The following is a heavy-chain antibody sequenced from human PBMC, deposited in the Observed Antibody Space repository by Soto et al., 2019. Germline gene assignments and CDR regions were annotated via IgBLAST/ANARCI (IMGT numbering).Heavy chain of an antibody. CDR3: ASRREWLDAFDI. Sequence: SLMLSCAASGFTFSSYAMHLVRQAPGKGLEWVAVISYDGSNKYYADSVKGRFTISRDNSKNTLYLQMNSLRAEDTAVYYCASRREWLDAFDIWGQGTMVTVSS. V-gene: IGHV3-30-3*01. D-gene: IGHD5-12*01. CDR1: GFTFSSYA. CDR2: ISYDGSNK. J-gene: IGHJ3*02.